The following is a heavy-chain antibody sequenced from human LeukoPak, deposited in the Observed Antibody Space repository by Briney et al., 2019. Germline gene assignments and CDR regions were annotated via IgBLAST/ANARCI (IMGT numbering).Heavy chain of an antibody. V-gene: IGHV3-33*01. CDR2: IWYDGSNR. D-gene: IGHD3-22*01. Sequence: PGRSLRLSCAASGFTFSSYGMHWVRQAPGKGLEWVALIWYDGSNRYYADSVKGRFTISRDTSKNTLYLQMNSLRAEDTAVYYCARASDHYDTYPDSWGQGTLVTDSS. J-gene: IGHJ4*02. CDR3: ARASDHYDTYPDS. CDR1: GFTFSSYG.